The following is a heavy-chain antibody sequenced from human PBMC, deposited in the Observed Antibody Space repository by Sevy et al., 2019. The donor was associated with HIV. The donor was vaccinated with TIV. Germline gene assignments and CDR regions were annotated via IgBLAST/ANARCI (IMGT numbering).Heavy chain of an antibody. Sequence: GGSLRLSCAASGFTFSSYSMNWVRQAAGKGLEWVAAIFSDGTTKYYGDSVKGRFTISRDNSKNTLYLQMSRLTGEDTAVYYCSRESGSDWYVDHWGQGTLVTVSS. CDR2: IFSDGTTK. CDR3: SRESGSDWYVDH. CDR1: GFTFSSYS. D-gene: IGHD2-21*02. J-gene: IGHJ4*02. V-gene: IGHV3-33*08.